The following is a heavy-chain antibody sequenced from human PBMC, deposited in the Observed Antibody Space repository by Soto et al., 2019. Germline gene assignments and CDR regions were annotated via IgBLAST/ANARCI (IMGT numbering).Heavy chain of an antibody. CDR2: IYYSGST. D-gene: IGHD5-18*01. CDR3: ARHVRSVDQPLPQLSFDP. CDR1: GGSISSSSYY. J-gene: IGHJ5*02. Sequence: QLQLQESGPGLVKPSETLSLTCTVSGGSISSSSYYWGWIRQPPGKGLEWIGSIYYSGSTYYNPSLKSRVTISVDTSKNQFSLKLSSVTAADTAVYYCARHVRSVDQPLPQLSFDPWGQGTLVTVSS. V-gene: IGHV4-39*01.